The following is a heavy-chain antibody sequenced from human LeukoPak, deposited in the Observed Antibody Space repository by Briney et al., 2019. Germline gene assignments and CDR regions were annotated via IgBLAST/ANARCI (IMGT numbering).Heavy chain of an antibody. CDR3: ARDGFGTGSN. V-gene: IGHV3-53*01. CDR2: IHSGGST. J-gene: IGHJ4*02. D-gene: IGHD3-16*01. Sequence: GGSLRLSCAASGFTVSINYMNWVRQAPGKGLEWVSVIHSGGSTYYIDSVKGRFTISRDHSNNMLYLQMNSLRADDTAVYYCARDGFGTGSNWGQGTLVTVSS. CDR1: GFTVSINY.